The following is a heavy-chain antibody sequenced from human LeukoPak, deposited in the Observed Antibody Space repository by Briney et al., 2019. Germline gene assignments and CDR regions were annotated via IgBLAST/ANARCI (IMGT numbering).Heavy chain of an antibody. CDR2: VYYSGST. Sequence: PSETLSLTCSVSGGSISSYYWSWTRQPPGKGLEWIGYVYYSGSTSYNPSLRGRVTIPIDTSKNQFSLKLNSVTAADTAVYYCAGGSAGVGSINYWGQGSLVTVSS. CDR3: AGGSAGVGSINY. D-gene: IGHD1-26*01. J-gene: IGHJ4*02. CDR1: GGSISSYY. V-gene: IGHV4-59*01.